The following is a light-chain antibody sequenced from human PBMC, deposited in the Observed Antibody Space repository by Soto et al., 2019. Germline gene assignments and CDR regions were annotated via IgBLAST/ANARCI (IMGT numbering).Light chain of an antibody. V-gene: IGLV1-44*01. Sequence: QSVLNQPPSASGTPGQRVTISCSGGSSNIGGNTVNWYQQLPGAAPKLIIFSNSQRPSGVPDRFSGSKSGTSASLAIGGLQSEDEAEYYCSTWDDSLNGPLFGGGTKLTV. CDR1: SSNIGGNT. CDR2: SNS. CDR3: STWDDSLNGPL. J-gene: IGLJ2*01.